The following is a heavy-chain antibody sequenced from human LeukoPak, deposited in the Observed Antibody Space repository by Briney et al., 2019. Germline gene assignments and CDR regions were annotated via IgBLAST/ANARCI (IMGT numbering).Heavy chain of an antibody. Sequence: GESLKISCKGSGYSFTSYWISWVRQMPGKGLEWMGRIDPSDSYTNYSPSFQGHVTISADKSISTAYLQWRSLKASDTAMYYCATSSSWYGNWFDPWGQGTLVTVSS. CDR3: ATSSSWYGNWFDP. D-gene: IGHD6-13*01. V-gene: IGHV5-10-1*01. CDR2: IDPSDSYT. CDR1: GYSFTSYW. J-gene: IGHJ5*02.